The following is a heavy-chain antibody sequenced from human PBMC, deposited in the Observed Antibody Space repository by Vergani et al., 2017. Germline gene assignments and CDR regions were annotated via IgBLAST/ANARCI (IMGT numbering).Heavy chain of an antibody. J-gene: IGHJ1*01. Sequence: EVQLLESGGGLVQPGGSRRLSCAGAGFTFDTYTMAYVRQAPGKGLEWVATISSGGGDIFYADSVKGRFTISRDNSKNTLFLQMNSLKDEDTAVYYCTTAWALYYFHGEYFHYLVRRTLVSVSS. CDR1: GFTFDTYT. CDR3: TTAWALYYFHGEYFHY. D-gene: IGHD3-10*01. CDR2: ISSGGGDI. V-gene: IGHV3-23*01.